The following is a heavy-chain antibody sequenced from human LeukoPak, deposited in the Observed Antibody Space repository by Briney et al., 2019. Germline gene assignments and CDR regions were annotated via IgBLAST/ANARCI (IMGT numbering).Heavy chain of an antibody. V-gene: IGHV4-34*01. D-gene: IGHD5/OR15-5a*01. CDR2: INHSGST. Sequence: SETLSLTCAVYGGSFSGYYWSWIRQPPGKGLEWTGEINHSGSTNYNPSLKSRVTISVDTSKNQFSLKLSSVTAADTAVYYCARGVSGRSSSFDYWGQGTLVTVSS. CDR1: GGSFSGYY. J-gene: IGHJ4*02. CDR3: ARGVSGRSSSFDY.